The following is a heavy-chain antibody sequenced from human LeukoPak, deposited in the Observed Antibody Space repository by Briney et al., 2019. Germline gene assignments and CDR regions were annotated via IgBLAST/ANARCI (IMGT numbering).Heavy chain of an antibody. V-gene: IGHV1-2*02. D-gene: IGHD3-22*01. Sequence: GASVKVSCXASGYTFTGYYMHWVRQAPGQGLEWMGWINPNSGGTNYAQKFQGRVTMTRDTSISTAYMELSRLRSDDTAVYYCARGIIYYDSSGYYGYWGQGTLVTVSS. CDR1: GYTFTGYY. CDR3: ARGIIYYDSSGYYGY. CDR2: INPNSGGT. J-gene: IGHJ4*02.